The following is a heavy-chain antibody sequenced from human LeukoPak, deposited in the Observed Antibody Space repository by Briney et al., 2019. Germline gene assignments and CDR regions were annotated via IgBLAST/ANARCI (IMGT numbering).Heavy chain of an antibody. CDR3: ARTTTYSSGWYGAY. D-gene: IGHD6-19*01. CDR1: GYRYSDYW. V-gene: IGHV5-51*01. J-gene: IGHJ1*01. CDR2: IYGGDSET. Sequence: GESLKISCKGSGYRYSDYWIGWVRQMPGKGLEWMGIIYGGDSETRYSPSLQGQVTISADKSINTAYLQWSSLKASDTAMYYCARTTTYSSGWYGAYWGQGTLGTVSS.